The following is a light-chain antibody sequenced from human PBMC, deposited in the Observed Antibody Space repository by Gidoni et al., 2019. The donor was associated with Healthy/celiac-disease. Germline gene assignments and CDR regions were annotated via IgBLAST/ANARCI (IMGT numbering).Light chain of an antibody. V-gene: IGKV4-1*01. Sequence: GSLGERATINCKSSQSVLYSSNNKNYLAWYQQKPGQPPKLLIYWASTRESGVPDRFSGSGSGTDFTLTISSLQAEDVAVYYCQQYDSTPYTFGQXTKLEIK. J-gene: IGKJ2*01. CDR2: WAS. CDR3: QQYDSTPYT. CDR1: QSVLYSSNNKNY.